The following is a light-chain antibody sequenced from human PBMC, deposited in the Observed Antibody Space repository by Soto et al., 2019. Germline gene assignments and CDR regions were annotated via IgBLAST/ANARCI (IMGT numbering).Light chain of an antibody. CDR3: QQYGSFWT. J-gene: IGKJ1*01. CDR2: GAS. V-gene: IGKV3-20*01. Sequence: VVLTQSPGTLSLSPGERATLSCRASQSVSSNYLAWYQQKPDQAPRLLIYGASSRATGIPDRFSGSGSGTDFTLTISRLEPEDFAVYYCQQYGSFWTFGQGTKVDIK. CDR1: QSVSSNY.